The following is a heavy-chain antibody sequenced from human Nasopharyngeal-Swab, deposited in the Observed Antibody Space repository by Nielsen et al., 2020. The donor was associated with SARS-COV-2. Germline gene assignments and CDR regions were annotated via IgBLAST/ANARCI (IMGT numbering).Heavy chain of an antibody. D-gene: IGHD6-19*01. CDR1: GGSFSGYY. CDR3: ARVAGPDWYFDL. CDR2: INHSGST. V-gene: IGHV4-34*01. J-gene: IGHJ2*01. Sequence: SETLSLTCAVYGGSFSGYYWSWIRQPPGKGLEWIGEINHSGSTNYNPSLKSRVTISVDTSKNQFSLKLSSVTAADTAVYYCARVAGPDWYFDLWGRGTLVTVSS.